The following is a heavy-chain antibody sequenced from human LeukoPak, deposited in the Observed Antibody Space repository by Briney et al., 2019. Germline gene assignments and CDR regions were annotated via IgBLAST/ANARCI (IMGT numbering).Heavy chain of an antibody. D-gene: IGHD1-26*01. V-gene: IGHV3-23*01. J-gene: IGHJ3*02. CDR2: ISGSGGST. CDR3: AKVRGGSYFPDAFDI. Sequence: GGSLRLSCAASGFTFRRYGMNWVRQAPGKGLEWVAAISGSGGSTYYADSVKGRFTISRDNSKNTLYLQMNSLRAEDTAVYYCAKVRGGSYFPDAFDIWGQGTMVTVSS. CDR1: GFTFRRYG.